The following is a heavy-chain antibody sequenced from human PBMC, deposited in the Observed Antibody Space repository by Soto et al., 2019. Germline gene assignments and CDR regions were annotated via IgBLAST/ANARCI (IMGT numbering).Heavy chain of an antibody. CDR3: ARIETDGNWFDP. J-gene: IGHJ5*02. CDR2: IYYSGNS. V-gene: IGHV4-30-4*01. D-gene: IGHD3-22*01. Sequence: QVKLQESGPGLVKPSQTLSLTCTVSGGSISSGDYYWSWIRQPPGKGLEGIGYIYYSGNSYYNPSLKSRVTISVATSKNQFSLKLSSVTAADTAVYCCARIETDGNWFDPWGQGNLVTVSS. CDR1: GGSISSGDYY.